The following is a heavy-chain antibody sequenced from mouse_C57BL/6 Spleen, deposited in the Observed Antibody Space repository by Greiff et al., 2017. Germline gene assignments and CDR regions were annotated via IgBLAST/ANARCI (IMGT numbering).Heavy chain of an antibody. CDR2: IYPGSGST. CDR1: GYTFTSYW. CDR3: ARSEDYYGSSYYFDY. V-gene: IGHV1-55*01. D-gene: IGHD1-1*01. Sequence: VKLQQPGAELVKPGASVKMSCKASGYTFTSYWITWVKQRPGQGLEWIGDIYPGSGSTNYNETFKSKATLTVDTSSSTAYMQLISLTSEDSAVYYCARSEDYYGSSYYFDYWGQGTTLTVSS. J-gene: IGHJ2*01.